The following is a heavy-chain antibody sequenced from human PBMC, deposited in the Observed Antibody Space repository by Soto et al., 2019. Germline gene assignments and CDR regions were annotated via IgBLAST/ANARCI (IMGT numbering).Heavy chain of an antibody. CDR3: ARDSGRKYYDFWSGYDYGMDV. CDR1: GGSISGDS. Sequence: SETLSLTCTVPGGSISGDSWSWIRQSSGKGLEWIGYISYSGSTNYNPSLKSRVTISVDTSKNKFSLKLSSVTAADTAVYYCARDSGRKYYDFWSGYDYGMDVWGQGTTVTVSS. J-gene: IGHJ6*02. V-gene: IGHV4-59*01. CDR2: ISYSGST. D-gene: IGHD3-3*01.